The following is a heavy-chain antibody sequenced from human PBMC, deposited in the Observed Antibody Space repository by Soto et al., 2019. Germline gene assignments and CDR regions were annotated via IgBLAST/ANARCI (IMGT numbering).Heavy chain of an antibody. CDR2: ISWDGGST. CDR3: EKGRVTAILSYFDY. CDR1: GFTFDDYT. J-gene: IGHJ4*02. D-gene: IGHD2-21*02. Sequence: GGSLRLSCAASGFTFDDYTMHWVRQAPGKGLEWVSLISWDGGSTYYADSVKGRFTISRDNSKNSLYLQMNSLRTEDTALYYCEKGRVTAILSYFDYWGQGTLGTV. V-gene: IGHV3-43*01.